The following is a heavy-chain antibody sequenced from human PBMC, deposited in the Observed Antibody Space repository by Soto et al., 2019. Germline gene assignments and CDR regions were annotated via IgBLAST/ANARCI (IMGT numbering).Heavy chain of an antibody. V-gene: IGHV1-69*08. CDR3: SRDSATPFDY. CDR1: GGTFSSYT. D-gene: IGHD2-15*01. J-gene: IGHJ4*02. Sequence: QVQLVQSGAEVKKPGSSVKVSCKASGGTFSSYTISWVREAAGQGLEWMGRIIPILGIANYAQKFQGRVTITADKSTSTAYMELSSLRSEDTSVCYCSRDSATPFDYWGQGPLVTVS. CDR2: IIPILGIA.